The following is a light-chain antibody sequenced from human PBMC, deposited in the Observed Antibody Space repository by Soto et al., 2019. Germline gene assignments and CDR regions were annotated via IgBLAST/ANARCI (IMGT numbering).Light chain of an antibody. V-gene: IGKV3-20*01. Sequence: EIVLTQSPGTLSLSPGERATLSCRASQSVSSNYLAWYQQKPGQAPRLLIYGASSRATGISDRFSGSGCGSDFTLTIGGVEPEDFAVYYCQRYGSSPPMYTLGEGTKLEIK. CDR3: QRYGSSPPMYT. CDR1: QSVSSNY. J-gene: IGKJ2*01. CDR2: GAS.